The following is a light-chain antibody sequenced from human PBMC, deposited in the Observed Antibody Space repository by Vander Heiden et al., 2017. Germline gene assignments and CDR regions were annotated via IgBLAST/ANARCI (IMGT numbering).Light chain of an antibody. V-gene: IGLV4-69*01. J-gene: IGLJ3*02. CDR1: SGHSKYA. CDR3: QDGGSGIWV. Sequence: QVVLTQSPSASASLGASVKVTCTLSSGHSKYAIAWHQQQPQKGPRYVMTVNSDGSHNTGDGSPDCSSGSGSAAARTLTISNLQAEDEDYYYCQDGGSGIWVFGGGTKRTVL. CDR2: VNSDGSH.